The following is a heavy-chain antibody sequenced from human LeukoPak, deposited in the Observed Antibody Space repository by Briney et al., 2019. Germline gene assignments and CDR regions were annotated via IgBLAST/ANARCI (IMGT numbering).Heavy chain of an antibody. CDR1: GGSISSYY. CDR3: ARGPAIWFNDY. D-gene: IGHD2-2*02. V-gene: IGHV4-59*01. Sequence: SETLSLTCTVSGGSISSYYWSWIRQPPGKGLEWIGYIYYSGSTNYNPSLKSRVTISVDTSKNQFSLKLSSVTAADTAVYYCARGPAIWFNDYWGQGTLVTVPS. J-gene: IGHJ4*02. CDR2: IYYSGST.